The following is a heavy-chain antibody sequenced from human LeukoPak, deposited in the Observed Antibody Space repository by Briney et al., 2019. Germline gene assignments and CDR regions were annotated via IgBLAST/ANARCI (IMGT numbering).Heavy chain of an antibody. CDR3: ARRGGGSGSYGKDYYYYYYMDV. CDR1: GGSFSGYY. J-gene: IGHJ6*03. CDR2: INHSGST. Sequence: SETLSLTCAVYGGSFSGYYWSWIRQPPGRGLEWIGEINHSGSTNYNPSLKSRVTISVDTSRNQFSLKLSSVTAADTAVYYCARRGGGSGSYGKDYYYYYYMDVWGKGTTVTISS. D-gene: IGHD3-10*01. V-gene: IGHV4-34*01.